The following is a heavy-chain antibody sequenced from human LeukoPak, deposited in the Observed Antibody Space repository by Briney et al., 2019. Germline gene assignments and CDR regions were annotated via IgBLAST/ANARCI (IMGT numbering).Heavy chain of an antibody. J-gene: IGHJ4*02. CDR3: ARAGRYFDH. CDR1: GFTFSSYS. CDR2: ISSSSSTI. V-gene: IGHV3-48*01. Sequence: PGGSLRLSCAASGFTFSSYSMNWVRQAPGKGLEWVSYISSSSSTIYYADSVKGRFTISRDNAKNSLYLQMNSLRAEDTAVYYCARAGRYFDHWGQGTLVTVSS.